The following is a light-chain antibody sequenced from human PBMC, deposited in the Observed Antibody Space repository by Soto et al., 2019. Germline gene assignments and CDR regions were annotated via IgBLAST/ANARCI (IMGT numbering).Light chain of an antibody. CDR1: QSISRS. CDR3: HQYNNWPSRR. Sequence: EIVLTQSPAILSVSPGARSPLSCRASQSISRSLAWYQQKPGQAPRLLISDASTRATGIPARFSGSGSGTEFTLTISSLQSEDCALYYCHQYNNWPSRRFGRGTKV. J-gene: IGKJ1*01. V-gene: IGKV3-15*01. CDR2: DAS.